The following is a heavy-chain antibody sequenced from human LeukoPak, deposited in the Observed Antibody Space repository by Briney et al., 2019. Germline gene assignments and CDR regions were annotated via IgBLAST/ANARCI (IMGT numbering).Heavy chain of an antibody. D-gene: IGHD3-9*01. CDR2: IYSGGST. J-gene: IGHJ4*02. CDR3: VKDFYDILTGYNYFDY. V-gene: IGHV3-66*01. Sequence: GGSLRLSCAASGLTVSSNYMSWVRQAPGKGLERVSVIYSGGSTYHADSVKGRFTISRDNSKNTLYLQMSSLRAEDTAVYYCVKDFYDILTGYNYFDYWGQGTLVTVSS. CDR1: GLTVSSNY.